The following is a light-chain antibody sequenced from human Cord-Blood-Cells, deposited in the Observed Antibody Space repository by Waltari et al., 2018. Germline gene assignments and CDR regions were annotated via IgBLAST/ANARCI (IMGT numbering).Light chain of an antibody. CDR1: SSDVGGFNH. CDR3: SSYAGSNNWV. J-gene: IGLJ3*02. Sequence: QSALTQPPSASGSPGQSVTISCTGTSSDVGGFNHVSWYQQHPGKAPKLIIYDVSKRPSGVPARFSGSKSGNTASLTVSGLQAEDEADYYCSSYAGSNNWVFGGGTKLTVL. CDR2: DVS. V-gene: IGLV2-8*01.